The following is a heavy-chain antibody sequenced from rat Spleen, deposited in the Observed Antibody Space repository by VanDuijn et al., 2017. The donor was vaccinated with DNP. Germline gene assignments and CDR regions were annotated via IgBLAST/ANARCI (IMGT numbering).Heavy chain of an antibody. CDR3: LKHLDA. V-gene: IGHV5-58*01. Sequence: EVKLVESGGGLVQPGRSLKLSCAASGFTFKIYWMAWIRQVPGKGLEWISSITGSAGSTYYSDSVKGRFTISRDNAENTVYLQMNSLRSEDTATYYCLKHLDAWGQGTSVTVSS. CDR2: ITGSAGST. CDR1: GFTFKIYW. J-gene: IGHJ4*01.